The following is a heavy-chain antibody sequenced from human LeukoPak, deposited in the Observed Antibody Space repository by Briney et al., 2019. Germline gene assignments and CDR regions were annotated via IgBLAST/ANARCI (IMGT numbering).Heavy chain of an antibody. V-gene: IGHV3-23*01. J-gene: IGHJ4*02. CDR2: ISGSGGST. CDR1: GFTFSSYT. D-gene: IGHD1-26*01. Sequence: GGSLRLSCAASGFTFSSYTMNWVRQAPGKGLEWVSAISGSGGSTYYADSVKGRFTISRDNSKNTLYLQMNSLRAEDTAVYYCAKGGSGSYPFDYWGQGTLVTVSS. CDR3: AKGGSGSYPFDY.